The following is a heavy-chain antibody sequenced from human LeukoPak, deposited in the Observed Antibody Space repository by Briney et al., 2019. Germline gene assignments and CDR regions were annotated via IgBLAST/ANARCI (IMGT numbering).Heavy chain of an antibody. J-gene: IGHJ6*02. CDR2: IRPDGSAV. D-gene: IGHD3/OR15-3a*01. CDR1: GFTINQHA. Sequence: GGSLRLSCIASGFTINQHAMSWVRQAPVKGLGWVASIRPDGSAVFYVDSVKGRFTFSRDNAKNSLDLQMNSLRAEDTAVYYCARFGLPYSIDLWGQGTMVTVSS. V-gene: IGHV3-7*01. CDR3: ARFGLPYSIDL.